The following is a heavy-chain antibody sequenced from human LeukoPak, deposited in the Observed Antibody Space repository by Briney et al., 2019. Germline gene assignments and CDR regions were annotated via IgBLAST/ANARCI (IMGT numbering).Heavy chain of an antibody. D-gene: IGHD3-22*01. J-gene: IGHJ4*02. CDR3: ARAYYYDSSGLFDY. CDR2: INSDGSST. V-gene: IGHV3-74*01. CDR1: GFTFSSYW. Sequence: PGGSLRLSCAASGFTFSSYWMHSFRQAPGKGLVWVSRINSDGSSTSYADSVKGRFTISRDNAKNTLYLQMNSLRAEDTAVYYCARAYYYDSSGLFDYWGQGTLVTVSS.